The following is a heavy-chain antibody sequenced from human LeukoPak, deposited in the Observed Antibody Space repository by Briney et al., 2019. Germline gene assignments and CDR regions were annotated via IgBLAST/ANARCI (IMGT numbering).Heavy chain of an antibody. V-gene: IGHV4-34*01. CDR2: INHSGST. CDR1: GGSFSGYY. J-gene: IGHJ4*02. D-gene: IGHD3-16*02. CDR3: ARGRGYVWGSYRPNYFDY. Sequence: PSETLSLTCAVYGGSFSGYYWSWIRQPPGKGLEWIGEINHSGSTNYNPSLKSRVTISVDTSKNQFSLKLSSVTAADTAVYYCARGRGYVWGSYRPNYFDYWGQGTLATVSS.